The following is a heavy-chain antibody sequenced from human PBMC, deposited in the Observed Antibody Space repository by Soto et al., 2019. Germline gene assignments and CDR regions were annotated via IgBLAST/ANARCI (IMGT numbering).Heavy chain of an antibody. CDR2: ISSSSSTI. V-gene: IGHV3-48*01. CDR3: AGHGGQWLNWFDP. CDR1: GFTFSSYD. D-gene: IGHD6-19*01. J-gene: IGHJ5*02. Sequence: EVQLVESGGGLVQPGGSLRLSCAASGFTFSSYDMNWVRQAPGKGLEWVSYISSSSSTIYYADSVKGRFTISRDNAKNSLYLQMNSLRAEDTAVYYCAGHGGQWLNWFDPWGKGILVTVSS.